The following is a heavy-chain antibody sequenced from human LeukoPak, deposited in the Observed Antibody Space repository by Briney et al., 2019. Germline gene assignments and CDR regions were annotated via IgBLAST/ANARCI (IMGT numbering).Heavy chain of an antibody. Sequence: SETLSLTCTVSGGSIISYYWSWIRQPPGKGLEWIGYIYYSGSTKNNPSLNSRVTMSVDRSKNQFSLRLSSVTAADTAVYYCARERRDGYKVYFDYWGQGTLVTVSS. CDR3: ARERRDGYKVYFDY. J-gene: IGHJ4*02. V-gene: IGHV4-59*13. CDR1: GGSIISYY. D-gene: IGHD5-24*01. CDR2: IYYSGST.